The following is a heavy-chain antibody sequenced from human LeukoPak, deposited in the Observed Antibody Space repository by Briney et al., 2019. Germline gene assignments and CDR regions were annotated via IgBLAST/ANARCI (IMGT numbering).Heavy chain of an antibody. Sequence: TSETLSLTCTVSGGSISSGGYYWSWIRQPAGKGLEWIGRIYTSGSTNYNPSLKSRVTMSVDTSKNQFSLKLSSVTAADTAVYYCARDSSLSLRGAYDAFDIWGQGTMVTVSS. CDR3: ARDSSLSLRGAYDAFDI. CDR2: IYTSGST. CDR1: GGSISSGGYY. J-gene: IGHJ3*02. V-gene: IGHV4-61*02. D-gene: IGHD3-10*01.